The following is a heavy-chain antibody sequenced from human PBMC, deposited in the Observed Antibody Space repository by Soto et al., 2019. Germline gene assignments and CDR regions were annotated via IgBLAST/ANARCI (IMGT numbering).Heavy chain of an antibody. J-gene: IGHJ1*01. Sequence: GASVKVSCKASGGSFSSFGISWVRQAHGQGLEWMGGIIPVFGRPNYAQRFRGRLTITADESTNTVYLELIDLRSEDTAVYYCAREGSGYNLWGQGTQVTVSS. CDR3: AREGSGYNL. CDR2: IIPVFGRP. V-gene: IGHV1-69*13. D-gene: IGHD5-12*01. CDR1: GGSFSSFG.